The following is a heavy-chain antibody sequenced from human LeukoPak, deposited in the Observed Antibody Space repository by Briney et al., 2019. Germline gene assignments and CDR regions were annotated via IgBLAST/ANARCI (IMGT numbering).Heavy chain of an antibody. J-gene: IGHJ6*02. CDR3: ARDFRVGWLDNYYYYGMDV. Sequence: SETLSLTCAVYGGSFSGYYWSWIRQPPGEGLEWIGEINHSGSTNYNPSLKSRVTISVDTSKNQFSLKLSSVTAADTAVYYCARDFRVGWLDNYYYYGMDVWGQGTTVTVSS. CDR1: GGSFSGYY. D-gene: IGHD3-22*01. V-gene: IGHV4-34*01. CDR2: INHSGST.